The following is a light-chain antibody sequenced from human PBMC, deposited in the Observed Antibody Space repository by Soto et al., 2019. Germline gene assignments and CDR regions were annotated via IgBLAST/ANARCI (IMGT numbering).Light chain of an antibody. CDR1: QDFRND. J-gene: IGKJ1*01. CDR3: LQDYNYPWT. Sequence: AIQMTQSPSSLSASVGDRVTITCRASQDFRNDLGWYQQKPGKAPKLLIYAASYLQSGVPSRFSGSGSGTDFTLTISSLQPEDFATYYCLQDYNYPWTFGQGTKVDI. CDR2: AAS. V-gene: IGKV1-6*01.